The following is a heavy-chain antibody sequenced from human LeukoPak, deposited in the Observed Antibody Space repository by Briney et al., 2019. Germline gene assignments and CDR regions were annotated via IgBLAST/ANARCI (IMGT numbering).Heavy chain of an antibody. V-gene: IGHV3-48*03. J-gene: IGHJ4*02. Sequence: GGSLRLSCAASGLTFSSYEMNWVRQAPGKGLEWLSYISSFSSTIYYADSVMGRFTISRDNAKNSLYLQMNSLRAEDTAVYYCARSPNYKGYFDYWGQGTLVTVSS. D-gene: IGHD3-10*01. CDR1: GLTFSSYE. CDR3: ARSPNYKGYFDY. CDR2: ISSFSSTI.